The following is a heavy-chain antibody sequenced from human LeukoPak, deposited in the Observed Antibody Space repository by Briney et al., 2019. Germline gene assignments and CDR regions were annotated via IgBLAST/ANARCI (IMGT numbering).Heavy chain of an antibody. CDR3: ARGLGSGYARGGVYWFDP. CDR1: GGSFSGYY. CDR2: INHSGST. D-gene: IGHD5-12*01. Sequence: PSETLSLTCAVYGGSFSGYYWSWIRQPPGKGLEWIGEINHSGSTNYNPSLKSRVTISVDTSKNQFSLKLSSVTAADTAVYYCARGLGSGYARGGVYWFDPWGQGTLVTVSS. J-gene: IGHJ5*02. V-gene: IGHV4-34*01.